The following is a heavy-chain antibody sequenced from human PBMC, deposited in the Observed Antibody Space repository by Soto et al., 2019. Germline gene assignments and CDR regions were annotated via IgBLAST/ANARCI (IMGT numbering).Heavy chain of an antibody. Sequence: EVQLVESGGGLVQPGRSLRLSCTASGFTFGDYAMSWFRQAPGKGLKWVGFIRSKAYGGTTEYAASVKGRFTISRDDSKSIAYLQMNSLKTEDTAVYYCTRAYSSGWYTSPDAFDIWGQGTMVTVSS. CDR3: TRAYSSGWYTSPDAFDI. J-gene: IGHJ3*02. D-gene: IGHD6-19*01. CDR1: GFTFGDYA. V-gene: IGHV3-49*03. CDR2: IRSKAYGGTT.